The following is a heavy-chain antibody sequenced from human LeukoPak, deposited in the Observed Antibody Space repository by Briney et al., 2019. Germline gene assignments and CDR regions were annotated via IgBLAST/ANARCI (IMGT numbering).Heavy chain of an antibody. CDR3: AREETYYAFDI. J-gene: IGHJ3*02. CDR1: GFTFSSYG. Sequence: GGSLRLSCAASGFTFSSYGLHWVRQAPGKGLEFVSSISSNGGSTYYANSVEGRFTISRDNSKNTLYLQMGSLRAEDMAVYYCAREETYYAFDIWGQGTMVTVSS. CDR2: ISSNGGST. V-gene: IGHV3-64*01. D-gene: IGHD3-10*01.